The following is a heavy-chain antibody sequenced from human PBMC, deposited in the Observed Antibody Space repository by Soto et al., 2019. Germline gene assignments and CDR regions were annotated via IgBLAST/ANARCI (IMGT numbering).Heavy chain of an antibody. CDR3: ARGYYDSGGSSNTFDI. J-gene: IGHJ3*02. CDR1: GASISPSH. Sequence: SETLSLTCTVSGASISPSHWSWIRQPPGKGLEWVGYIHHSGSTNSNPSLKSRVSISVDTSKNQFSLKLSSVSAADTAVYYCARGYYDSGGSSNTFDIWGQGTMVTVSS. V-gene: IGHV4-59*01. D-gene: IGHD3-22*01. CDR2: IHHSGST.